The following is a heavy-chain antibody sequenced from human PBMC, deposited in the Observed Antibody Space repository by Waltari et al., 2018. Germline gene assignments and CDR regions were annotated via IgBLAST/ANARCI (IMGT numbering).Heavy chain of an antibody. Sequence: QLQLQESGPGLVKPSETLSLTCTVSGGSISSSSYYWGWIRQPPGKGLEWIGSIYYSGSTHYNPPLKSRVTRSVDTSKNQFSLKLSSVTAADTAVYYCAGGGGYDFWSGNDYWGQGTLVTVSS. V-gene: IGHV4-39*01. CDR2: IYYSGST. CDR3: AGGGGYDFWSGNDY. CDR1: GGSISSSSYY. J-gene: IGHJ4*02. D-gene: IGHD3-3*01.